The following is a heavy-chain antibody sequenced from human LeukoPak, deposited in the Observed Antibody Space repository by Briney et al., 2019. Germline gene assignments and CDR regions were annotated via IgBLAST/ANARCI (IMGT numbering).Heavy chain of an antibody. CDR3: AKFYDILTGYFDY. J-gene: IGHJ4*02. V-gene: IGHV3-23*01. D-gene: IGHD3-9*01. Sequence: GGSLRLSCAASGFTLRSHAMSWVRQAPGKGLEWVSAISGSGGSTDYEDSVKGRFTISRDNSKNTLYLQMNSLRADDTAVYYCAKFYDILTGYFDYWGQGTLVTVSS. CDR2: ISGSGGST. CDR1: GFTLRSHA.